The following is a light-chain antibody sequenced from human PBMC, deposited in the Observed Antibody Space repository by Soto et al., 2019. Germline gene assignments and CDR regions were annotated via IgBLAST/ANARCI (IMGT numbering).Light chain of an antibody. CDR3: HQRKSWPRT. J-gene: IGKJ1*01. V-gene: IGKV3-11*01. CDR1: QTVSSK. Sequence: EIGVTQSPSTLSSSTGERATLSCRASQTVSSKLAWYQHKPGQAPRLLIYDTSNRATGIPARFSGSGSGTDFTLTISSLEPEDFAVYYCHQRKSWPRTFGQGTKVAIK. CDR2: DTS.